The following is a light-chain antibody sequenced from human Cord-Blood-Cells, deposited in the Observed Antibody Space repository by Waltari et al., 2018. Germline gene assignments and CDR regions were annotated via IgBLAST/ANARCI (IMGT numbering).Light chain of an antibody. CDR1: QSVSSN. J-gene: IGKJ1*01. CDR3: QQYNNWPPWT. Sequence: EIVMTQSPAILSVSLGERATLSCRASQSVSSNLARYQQKPGQAPRLLIYGASTRATGIPARFSGSGSGTEFTLTISSLQSEDFAVYYCQQYNNWPPWTFGQGTKVEIK. V-gene: IGKV3-15*01. CDR2: GAS.